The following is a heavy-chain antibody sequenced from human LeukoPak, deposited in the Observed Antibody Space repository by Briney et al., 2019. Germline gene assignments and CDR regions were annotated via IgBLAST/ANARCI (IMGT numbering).Heavy chain of an antibody. J-gene: IGHJ1*01. Sequence: TSETLSLTCTVSGGSISVYYWSWIRQPPGKGLEWIGYIYYSGSTNYNPSLKSRVTISVDTSKNQFSLKLSSVTAADTAVYYCARHSKYYYDSSGSYVGYFQHWGQGTLVTVS. CDR2: IYYSGST. D-gene: IGHD3-22*01. V-gene: IGHV4-59*08. CDR1: GGSISVYY. CDR3: ARHSKYYYDSSGSYVGYFQH.